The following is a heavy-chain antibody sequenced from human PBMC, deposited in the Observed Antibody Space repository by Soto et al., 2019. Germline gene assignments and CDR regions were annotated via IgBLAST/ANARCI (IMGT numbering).Heavy chain of an antibody. CDR3: AKDKGSGSYYKLGRYYSDY. V-gene: IGHV3-23*01. CDR1: GFTFSSYA. CDR2: ISGSGGST. J-gene: IGHJ4*02. Sequence: GGSLRLSCAASGFTFSSYAMSWVRQAPGKGLEWVSAISGSGGSTYYADSVKGRFTISRDNSKNTLYLQMNSLRAEDTAVYYCAKDKGSGSYYKLGRYYSDYWSQGTLVTVSS. D-gene: IGHD3-10*01.